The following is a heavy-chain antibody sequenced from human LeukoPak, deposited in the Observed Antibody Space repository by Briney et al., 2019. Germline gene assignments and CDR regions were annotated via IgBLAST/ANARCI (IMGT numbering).Heavy chain of an antibody. D-gene: IGHD6-19*01. CDR1: GGSISSYY. CDR2: IYYSGST. CDR3: ASTLIAVAGKGPFDY. V-gene: IGHV4-59*08. Sequence: SETLSLTCTVSGGSISSYYWSWIRQPPGKGLEWIGYIYYSGSTNYNPSLKSRVTISVDTSKNQFSLKLSSVTAADTAVYYCASTLIAVAGKGPFDYWGQGTLVTVSS. J-gene: IGHJ4*02.